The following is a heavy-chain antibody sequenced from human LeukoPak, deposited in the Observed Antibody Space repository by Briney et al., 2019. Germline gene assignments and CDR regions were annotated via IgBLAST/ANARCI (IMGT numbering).Heavy chain of an antibody. D-gene: IGHD4-17*01. Sequence: GGSLRLSCAASGFTFSSYAMNWVRQAPGKGLEWVSALSGSGGSTYYADSVKGRFTISRDNSKNTLYVHMNSLRAEDTAVYYCAKVPSTVFWYFDLWGRGTLVTVSS. V-gene: IGHV3-23*01. CDR3: AKVPSTVFWYFDL. J-gene: IGHJ2*01. CDR1: GFTFSSYA. CDR2: LSGSGGST.